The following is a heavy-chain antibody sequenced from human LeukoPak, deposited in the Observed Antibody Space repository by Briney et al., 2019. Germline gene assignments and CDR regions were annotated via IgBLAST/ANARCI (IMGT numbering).Heavy chain of an antibody. J-gene: IGHJ4*02. Sequence: SETLSLTCAVYGGSFSGYYWSWIRQPPGKGLEWIGEINHSGSTNYNPSLKSRVTISVDTSKNQFSLKLSSVAAADTAVYYCARAGLNGDVDYWGQGTLVTVSS. CDR3: ARAGLNGDVDY. D-gene: IGHD4-17*01. CDR1: GGSFSGYY. V-gene: IGHV4-34*01. CDR2: INHSGST.